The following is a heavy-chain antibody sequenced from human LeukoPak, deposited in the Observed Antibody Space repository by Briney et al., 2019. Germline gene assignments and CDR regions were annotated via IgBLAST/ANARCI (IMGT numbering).Heavy chain of an antibody. CDR2: ISAYSGNT. D-gene: IGHD5-18*01. CDR1: GYTLTELS. J-gene: IGHJ4*02. Sequence: GASVKVSCKVSGYTLTELSMHWVRQAPGKGLEWMGWISAYSGNTNYAQILQGRVTMTTDTSTTTAYMELRSLRSDGTAVYYCARGATAMASNDYWGQGTLVTVSS. CDR3: ARGATAMASNDY. V-gene: IGHV1-18*01.